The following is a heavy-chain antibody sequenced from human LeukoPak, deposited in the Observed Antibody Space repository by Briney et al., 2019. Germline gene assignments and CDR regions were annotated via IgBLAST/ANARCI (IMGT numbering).Heavy chain of an antibody. J-gene: IGHJ4*02. Sequence: GGSLRLSCAASGFTFSSYWMSWVRQAPGKGLEWVANIKQDGSEKYHVDSVKGRFTISRDNAKNSLYLQMNSLRAEDTAVYYCARARKLRYFDWLYNYWGQGTLVTVSS. V-gene: IGHV3-7*03. D-gene: IGHD3-9*01. CDR2: IKQDGSEK. CDR1: GFTFSSYW. CDR3: ARARKLRYFDWLYNY.